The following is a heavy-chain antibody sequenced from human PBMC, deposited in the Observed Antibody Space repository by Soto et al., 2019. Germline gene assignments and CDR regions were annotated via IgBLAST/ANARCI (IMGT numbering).Heavy chain of an antibody. J-gene: IGHJ4*02. CDR1: GFTFGDYA. D-gene: IGHD2-8*01. CDR2: IRSKAYGGTT. Sequence: GSLRLSCTASGFTFGDYAMSWFRQAPGKGLEWVGFIRSKAYGGTTEYAASVKGRFTISRDDSKSIAYLQMNSLKTEDTAVYYCTRDMVYAVVNGFDYWGQGTLVTVSS. V-gene: IGHV3-49*03. CDR3: TRDMVYAVVNGFDY.